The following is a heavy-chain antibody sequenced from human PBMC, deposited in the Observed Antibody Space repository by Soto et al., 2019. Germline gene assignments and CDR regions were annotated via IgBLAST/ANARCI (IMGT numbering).Heavy chain of an antibody. V-gene: IGHV3-23*01. Sequence: EVQLLESGGGLVQPGGSLRLSCAASGFTFSSYAMSWVRQAPGKGLEWVSAISGSGGSTYYADSVKGRFTISRDNSKNAXYMQMHRLRAEDTAVYYCAKGRGYGSSTSCYVGSDYWGQGTLVTVSS. CDR1: GFTFSSYA. D-gene: IGHD2-2*01. CDR3: AKGRGYGSSTSCYVGSDY. J-gene: IGHJ4*02. CDR2: ISGSGGST.